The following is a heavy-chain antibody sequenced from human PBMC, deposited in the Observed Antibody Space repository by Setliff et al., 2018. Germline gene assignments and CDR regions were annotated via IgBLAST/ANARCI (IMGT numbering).Heavy chain of an antibody. J-gene: IGHJ4*02. Sequence: PSETLSLTCAVSNYSISSAYYWGWIRQSPGKGLEWIGSIYHSGTTYYNPSLKSRVTISMDTSKNQFSLKVSSVTAADTAVYYCARSFSRREKFLLDYWGQGALVTVSS. CDR1: NYSISSAYY. CDR3: ARSFSRREKFLLDY. CDR2: IYHSGTT. V-gene: IGHV4-38-2*01.